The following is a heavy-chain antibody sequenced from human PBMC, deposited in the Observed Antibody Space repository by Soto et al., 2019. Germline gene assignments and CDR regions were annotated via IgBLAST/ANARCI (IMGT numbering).Heavy chain of an antibody. D-gene: IGHD6-6*01. CDR3: APRPPEFDY. Sequence: QVQLVQSGPEVKKPGASVTVSCKTSGYTFTSFGITWVRQAPGQGLEWMGWISSDNGDTKYAQKFQGRLTIKTDTTQRHAHMDLRRRSSDDTTGYYCAPRPPEFDYWGQGTLVTVSS. CDR2: ISSDNGDT. V-gene: IGHV1-18*01. J-gene: IGHJ4*02. CDR1: GYTFTSFG.